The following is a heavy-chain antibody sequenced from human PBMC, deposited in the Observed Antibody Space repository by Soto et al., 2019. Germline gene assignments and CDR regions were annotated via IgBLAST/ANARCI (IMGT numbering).Heavy chain of an antibody. V-gene: IGHV3-9*01. Sequence: GGSLRLSCAASGFTFDDYAMHWVRQAPGKGLEWVSGISWNSGSIGYADSVKGRFTISRDNAKNSLYLQMNSLRAEDTALYYCAKDRYSSGWYYFDYWGQGTLVTVSS. J-gene: IGHJ4*02. CDR3: AKDRYSSGWYYFDY. CDR1: GFTFDDYA. D-gene: IGHD6-19*01. CDR2: ISWNSGSI.